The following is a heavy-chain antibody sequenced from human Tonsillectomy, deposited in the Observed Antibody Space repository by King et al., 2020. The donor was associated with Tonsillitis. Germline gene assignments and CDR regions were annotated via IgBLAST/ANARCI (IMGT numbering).Heavy chain of an antibody. V-gene: IGHV4-34*01. CDR1: GGSFSGYY. CDR2: INHSGST. D-gene: IGHD6-6*01. CDR3: ARGVAARLPYYYYYMDV. J-gene: IGHJ6*03. Sequence: HVQLPQWGAGLLKPSETLSLTCAVYGGSFSGYYWSWIRQPPGKGLEWIGEINHSGSTNYNPSLKSRVTISVDTSKNQFSLKLSSVTAADTAVYYCARGVAARLPYYYYYMDVWGKGTTVTVSS.